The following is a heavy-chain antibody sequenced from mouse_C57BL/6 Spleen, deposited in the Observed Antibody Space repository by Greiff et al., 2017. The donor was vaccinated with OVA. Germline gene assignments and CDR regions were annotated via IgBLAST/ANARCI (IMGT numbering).Heavy chain of an antibody. CDR2: SRNKANDYTT. Sequence: EVNVVESGGGLVQSGRSLRLSCATSGFTFSDFYMEWVRQAPGKGLEWIAASRNKANDYTTEYSASVKGRFIVSRDTSQSILYLQMNALRAEDTAIYYCARDAFAMDYWGQGTSVTVSS. CDR1: GFTFSDFY. V-gene: IGHV7-1*01. CDR3: ARDAFAMDY. J-gene: IGHJ4*01.